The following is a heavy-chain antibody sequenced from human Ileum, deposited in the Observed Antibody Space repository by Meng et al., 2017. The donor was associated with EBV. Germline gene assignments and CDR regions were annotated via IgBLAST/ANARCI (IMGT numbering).Heavy chain of an antibody. J-gene: IGHJ5*02. CDR3: ARDYDILTGYYNVMGWFDP. V-gene: IGHV1-3*01. CDR1: RYTFTSYA. Sequence: QVQLVQSGAEVKKPGASVKVSCKASRYTFTSYAMHWVRQAPGQRLERMGWINAGNGNTKYSQKFQGRVTITRDTSASTAYMELSSLRSEDTAVYYCARDYDILTGYYNVMGWFDPWGQGTLVTVSS. D-gene: IGHD3-9*01. CDR2: INAGNGNT.